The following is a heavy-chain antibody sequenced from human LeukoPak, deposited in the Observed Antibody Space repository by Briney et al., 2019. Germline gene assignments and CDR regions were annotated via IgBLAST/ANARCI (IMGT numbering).Heavy chain of an antibody. D-gene: IGHD6-13*01. CDR3: AKGYSSSWYDWFDP. J-gene: IGHJ5*02. CDR2: ISYDGSNK. V-gene: IGHV3-30*18. CDR1: GLTLSSYW. Sequence: PGGSLRLSCAASGLTLSSYWMHWVRQAPGKGLEWVAVISYDGSNKYYADSVKGRFTISRDNSKNTLYLQMNSLRAEDTAVYYCAKGYSSSWYDWFDPWGQGTLVTVSS.